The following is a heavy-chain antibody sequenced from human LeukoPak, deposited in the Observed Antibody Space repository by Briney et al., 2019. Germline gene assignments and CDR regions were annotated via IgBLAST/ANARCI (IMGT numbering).Heavy chain of an antibody. V-gene: IGHV4-59*01. CDR2: IYYSGST. CDR1: GGSISSYY. CDR3: LRGLAKYDLDY. D-gene: IGHD3-3*01. Sequence: SETLSLTCTVSGGSISSYYWSWIRQPPGKGLEWIGYIYYSGSTNYNPSLKSRVTISVDTSKNQFSLKLSSVTAADTAVYYCLRGLAKYDLDYWGQGTLVTVSS. J-gene: IGHJ4*02.